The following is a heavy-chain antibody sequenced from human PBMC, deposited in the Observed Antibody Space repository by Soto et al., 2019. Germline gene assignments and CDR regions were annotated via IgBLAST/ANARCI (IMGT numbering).Heavy chain of an antibody. CDR3: AGDIRSGSYRFDY. V-gene: IGHV4-4*09. Sequence: QVQLQESGPGLVKPSETLSLTCTVSGDSITNYQWSWIRQSPEKGLEWIGYILNDGSTVYNPSLKSRVTISADSSRNHFSLQLTSVTAADTGIYYCAGDIRSGSYRFDYWGQGTLVTVSS. CDR1: GDSITNYQ. J-gene: IGHJ4*02. CDR2: ILNDGST. D-gene: IGHD1-26*01.